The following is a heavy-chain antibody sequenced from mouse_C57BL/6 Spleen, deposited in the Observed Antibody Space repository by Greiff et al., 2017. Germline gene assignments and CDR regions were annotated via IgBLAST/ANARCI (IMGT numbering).Heavy chain of an antibody. Sequence: QVQLQQSGPELVKPGASVKISCKASGYAFSSSWMNWVKQRPGTGLEWIGRIYPGDGDTNYNGKFKGKATLTADKSSSTAYMQLSSLTSEDSAVYFCARSGGYYYGSSLNWYFDVWGTGTTVTVSS. CDR3: ARSGGYYYGSSLNWYFDV. V-gene: IGHV1-82*01. CDR2: IYPGDGDT. D-gene: IGHD1-1*01. CDR1: GYAFSSSW. J-gene: IGHJ1*03.